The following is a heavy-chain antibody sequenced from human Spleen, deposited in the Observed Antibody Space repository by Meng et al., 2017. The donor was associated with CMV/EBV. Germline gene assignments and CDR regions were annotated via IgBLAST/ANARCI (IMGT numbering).Heavy chain of an antibody. CDR2: ISVSSSYI. CDR1: GFTFSTYS. V-gene: IGHV3-21*01. J-gene: IGHJ4*02. CDR3: ARAIFFGIVGATPPPFDY. Sequence: GESLKISCAVSGFTFSTYSMNWVRQAPGKGLEWVSSISVSSSYIYYADSVKGRFTISRDNAKNSLYLQMNSLRAEDTAVYYCARAIFFGIVGATPPPFDYWGQGTLVTVSS. D-gene: IGHD1-26*01.